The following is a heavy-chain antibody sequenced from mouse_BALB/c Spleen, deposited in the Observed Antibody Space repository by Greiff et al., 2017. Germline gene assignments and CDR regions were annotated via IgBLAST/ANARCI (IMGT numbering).Heavy chain of an antibody. J-gene: IGHJ3*01. CDR1: GFTFSSYG. V-gene: IGHV5-6-3*01. Sequence: EVHLVESGGGLVQPGGSLKLSCAASGFTFSSYGMSWVRQTPDKRLELVATINSNGGSTYYPDSVKGRFTISRDNAKNTLYLQMSSVKSEDTAMYYCAGDGYYWFAYWGQGTLVTVAA. CDR2: INSNGGST. CDR3: AGDGYYWFAY. D-gene: IGHD2-3*01.